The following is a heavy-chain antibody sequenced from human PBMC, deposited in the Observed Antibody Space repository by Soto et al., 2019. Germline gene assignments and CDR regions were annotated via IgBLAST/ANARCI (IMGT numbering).Heavy chain of an antibody. CDR2: IYCNGNT. V-gene: IGHV4-61*01. Sequence: SETLSLTCSVSGGSVSSGFQYWMWIRQPPAKGLEWLGYIYCNGNTNYNPSLMGRVTMSLDTTKNQLSLKLSFVTTADTAVYYCVREGPRIAADWGQGILVTVSS. J-gene: IGHJ4*02. CDR3: VREGPRIAAD. D-gene: IGHD6-25*01. CDR1: GGSVSSGFQY.